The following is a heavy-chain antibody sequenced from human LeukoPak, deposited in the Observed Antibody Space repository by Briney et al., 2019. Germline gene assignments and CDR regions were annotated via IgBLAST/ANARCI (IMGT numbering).Heavy chain of an antibody. D-gene: IGHD1-26*01. J-gene: IGHJ4*02. Sequence: GGSLRLSCAASGFTFSSYEMNWARQAPGKGLEWVSTLGNDGDTYYADSVKGRFTISRDNSRNTMYLQTNSLRAEDTALYYCAKQEGWELGDYYFDYWGQGTLVTVSS. CDR1: GFTFSSYE. CDR3: AKQEGWELGDYYFDY. V-gene: IGHV3-23*01. CDR2: LGNDGDT.